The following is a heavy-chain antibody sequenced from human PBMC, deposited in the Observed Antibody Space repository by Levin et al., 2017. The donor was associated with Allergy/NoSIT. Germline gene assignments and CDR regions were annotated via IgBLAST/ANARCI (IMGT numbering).Heavy chain of an antibody. V-gene: IGHV4-34*01. D-gene: IGHD6-19*01. CDR3: ARTGALAVAGTLGFWYFDL. CDR1: GGSFSGYY. J-gene: IGHJ2*01. Sequence: SQTLSLTCAVYGGSFSGYYWSWIRQPPGKGLEWIGEINHSGSTNYNPSLKSRVTISVDTSKNQFSLKLSSVTAADTAVYYCARTGALAVAGTLGFWYFDLWGRGTLVTVSS. CDR2: INHSGST.